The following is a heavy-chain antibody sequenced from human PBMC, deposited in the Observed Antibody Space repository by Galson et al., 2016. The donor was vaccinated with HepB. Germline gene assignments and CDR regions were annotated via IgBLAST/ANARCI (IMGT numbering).Heavy chain of an antibody. Sequence: SLRLSCAASGFTFTSYWIHWVRQVPGEGLVWVSRINSDGRSKHYADSVKGRFAISRDNAKNTVYLQMNSLRVEDTAVYYCARVGVIPYYYYGMDVWGQGTMVIVSS. CDR1: GFTFTSYW. D-gene: IGHD3-10*01. V-gene: IGHV3-74*01. CDR3: ARVGVIPYYYYGMDV. J-gene: IGHJ6*01. CDR2: INSDGRSK.